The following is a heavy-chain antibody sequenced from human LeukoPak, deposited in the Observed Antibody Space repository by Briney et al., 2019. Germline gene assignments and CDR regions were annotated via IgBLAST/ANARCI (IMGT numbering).Heavy chain of an antibody. Sequence: PSETLSLTCTISGGSVSDYYWSWIRQSPGKGLEWFGCVYYSGSTYYNPSLKSRVTISVDTSKNQFSLKLSSVTAADTAVYYCARVGPFTFGGVIEYWGQGTLVTVPS. J-gene: IGHJ4*02. V-gene: IGHV4-59*08. D-gene: IGHD3-16*02. CDR3: ARVGPFTFGGVIEY. CDR2: VYYSGST. CDR1: GGSVSDYY.